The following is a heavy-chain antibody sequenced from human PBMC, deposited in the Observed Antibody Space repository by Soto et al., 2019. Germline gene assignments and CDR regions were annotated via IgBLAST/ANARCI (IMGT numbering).Heavy chain of an antibody. J-gene: IGHJ6*02. Sequence: PGGSLRLSCAASGFTFISYSMNWVRRAPGKGLEWVSSISSSSSYIYYADSVKGRFTISRDNAKNSLYLQMNSLRAEDTAVYYCARDSITYYYDSSGYPKGPEGYYGMDVWGQGTTVTVSS. D-gene: IGHD3-22*01. CDR1: GFTFISYS. V-gene: IGHV3-21*01. CDR2: ISSSSSYI. CDR3: ARDSITYYYDSSGYPKGPEGYYGMDV.